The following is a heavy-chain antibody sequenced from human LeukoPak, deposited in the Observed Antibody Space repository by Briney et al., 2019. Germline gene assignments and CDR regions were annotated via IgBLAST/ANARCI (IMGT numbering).Heavy chain of an antibody. J-gene: IGHJ4*02. V-gene: IGHV3-74*01. D-gene: IGHD3-22*01. Sequence: GGSLRLSCAASGFTFSTSWMHWVRQAPGKGLVWVSRINTDGDSTNYADSVKGRFTISRDNAKNTLYLQMNSLRAEDTAVYYCVRDMGYYDKVWGQGTLVTVS. CDR3: VRDMGYYDKV. CDR2: INTDGDST. CDR1: GFTFSTSW.